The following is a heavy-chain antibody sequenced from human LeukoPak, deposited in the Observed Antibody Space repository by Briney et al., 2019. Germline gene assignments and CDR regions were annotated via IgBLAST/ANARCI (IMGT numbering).Heavy chain of an antibody. CDR3: ARGLAFDDAFDI. J-gene: IGHJ3*02. D-gene: IGHD6-19*01. CDR2: IYYSGST. Sequence: PSETLSLTCTVSGGSISSYYWSWIRQPPGKGLEWIGYIYYSGSTNYNPSLKSRVTISVDTSKNQFSLKPSSVTAADTAVYYCARGLAFDDAFDIWGQGTMVTVSS. CDR1: GGSISSYY. V-gene: IGHV4-59*01.